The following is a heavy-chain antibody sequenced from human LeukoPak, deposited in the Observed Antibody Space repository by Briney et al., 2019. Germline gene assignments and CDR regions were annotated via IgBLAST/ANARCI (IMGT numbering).Heavy chain of an antibody. D-gene: IGHD3-9*01. J-gene: IGHJ6*04. CDR1: GGTFSSYA. CDR3: ARDQDYDILTGYYNSTDYYYGMDV. Sequence: SVKVSCKASGGTFSSYAISWVRQAPGQGLEWMGGIISIFGTANYAQKFQGRVTITADKSTSTAYMELSSLRSEDTAVYYCARDQDYDILTGYYNSTDYYYGMDVWGKGTTVTVSS. V-gene: IGHV1-69*06. CDR2: IISIFGTA.